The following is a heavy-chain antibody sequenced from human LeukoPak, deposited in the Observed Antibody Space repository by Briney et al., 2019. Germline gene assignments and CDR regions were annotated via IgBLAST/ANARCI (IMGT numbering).Heavy chain of an antibody. CDR2: ISAYNGNT. CDR1: GYTFTSYG. CDR3: ARAGYCSSTSCYNWFDP. D-gene: IGHD2-2*03. V-gene: IGHV1-18*01. Sequence: ASVKVSCKASGYTFTSYGISWVRQAPGQGLEWMGWISAYNGNTNYAQKLQSRVTMTTDTSTSTAYMELRSLRSDDTAVYYCARAGYCSSTSCYNWFDPWGQGTLVTVSS. J-gene: IGHJ5*02.